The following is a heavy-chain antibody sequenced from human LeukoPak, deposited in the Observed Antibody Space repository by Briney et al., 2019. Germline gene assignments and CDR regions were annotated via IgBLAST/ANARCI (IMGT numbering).Heavy chain of an antibody. Sequence: GESLKISCKGSGYSFASYWIGWVRQMPGKGLEWMGIIYPGDSDTRYSPSFQGQVTISADKSISTAYLQWSSLKASDTAMYYCAREGVEMATIGGTFYYYYYYMDVWGKGTTVTISS. D-gene: IGHD5-24*01. V-gene: IGHV5-51*01. J-gene: IGHJ6*03. CDR3: AREGVEMATIGGTFYYYYYYMDV. CDR2: IYPGDSDT. CDR1: GYSFASYW.